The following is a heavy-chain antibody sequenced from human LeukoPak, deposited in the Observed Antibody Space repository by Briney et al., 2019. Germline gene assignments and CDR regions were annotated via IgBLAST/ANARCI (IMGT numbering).Heavy chain of an antibody. CDR1: GGSFSGYY. J-gene: IGHJ4*02. Sequence: PSETLSLTCAVYGGSFSGYYWSWIRQPPRKGLEWIGEINHSGSTNYNPSLKSRVAISVDTSKNQFSLKLSSVTAADTAVYYCARGSGYCSSTSCSSPADYWGQGTLVTVSS. D-gene: IGHD2-2*01. CDR3: ARGSGYCSSTSCSSPADY. CDR2: INHSGST. V-gene: IGHV4-34*01.